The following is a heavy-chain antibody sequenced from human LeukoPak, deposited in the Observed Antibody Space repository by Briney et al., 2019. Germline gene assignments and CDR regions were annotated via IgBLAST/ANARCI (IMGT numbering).Heavy chain of an antibody. CDR2: INHSGST. CDR3: AWVRLPKSYYYYYYMDV. CDR1: GGSFSGYY. Sequence: SETLSLTCAVYGGSFSGYYWSWIRQPPGKGLEWIGEINHSGSTNYNPSLKSRVTISVDTSKNQFSLKLSSVTAADTAVYYCAWVRLPKSYYYYYYMDVWGKGTTVTVSS. J-gene: IGHJ6*03. V-gene: IGHV4-34*01. D-gene: IGHD4-11*01.